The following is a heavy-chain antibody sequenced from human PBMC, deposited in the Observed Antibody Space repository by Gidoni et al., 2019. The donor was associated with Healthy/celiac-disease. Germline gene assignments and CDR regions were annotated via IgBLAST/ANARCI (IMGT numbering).Heavy chain of an antibody. Sequence: QVQLVESGGGVVQPGRSLRLSCAASGFTFSSYGMHWGRQAPGKGLEWVAVKSYDGSNKYYADSVKDRFTISRDNSKNTLYLQMNSLRAEDTAVYYCAKAVVVPAATPYYYYYGMDVWGQGTTVTVSS. CDR2: KSYDGSNK. CDR1: GFTFSSYG. V-gene: IGHV3-30*18. J-gene: IGHJ6*02. CDR3: AKAVVVPAATPYYYYYGMDV. D-gene: IGHD2-2*01.